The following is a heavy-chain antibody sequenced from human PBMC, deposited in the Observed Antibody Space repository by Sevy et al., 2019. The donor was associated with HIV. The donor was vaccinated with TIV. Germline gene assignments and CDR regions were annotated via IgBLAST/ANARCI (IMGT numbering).Heavy chain of an antibody. Sequence: ASVKVSCKASGDTFTNNYMHWVRQAPGQGLEWRGIIDPSAGNASYAQKFQGRVTMTRDTSTSTLYMDLSSLGSEDTAVYYCVRADPAQHFDSWGQGTLVTVSS. CDR3: VRADPAQHFDS. J-gene: IGHJ4*02. CDR1: GDTFTNNY. CDR2: IDPSAGNA. V-gene: IGHV1-46*01.